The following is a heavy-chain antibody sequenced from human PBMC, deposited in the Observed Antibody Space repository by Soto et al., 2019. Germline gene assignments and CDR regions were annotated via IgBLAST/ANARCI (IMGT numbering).Heavy chain of an antibody. D-gene: IGHD6-13*01. V-gene: IGHV1-2*04. J-gene: IGHJ4*02. Sequence: ASVKVSCKASGYTFTGYYMHWVRQAPGQGLEWMGWINPNSGGTNYAQKFQGWVTMTRDTSISTAYMELNSLRAEDTAVYYCAKDIGSTWYAYFDYWGQGTLVTVSS. CDR2: INPNSGGT. CDR1: GYTFTGYY. CDR3: AKDIGSTWYAYFDY.